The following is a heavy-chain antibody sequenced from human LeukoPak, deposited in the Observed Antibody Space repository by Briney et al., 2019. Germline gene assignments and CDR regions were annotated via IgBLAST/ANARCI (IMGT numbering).Heavy chain of an antibody. D-gene: IGHD2-2*01. Sequence: GGSLRLSCAVSGFTFSRYDMHWVRQATGKGLEWVSAIGTADDTYYGESVKGRFTISRGNAKSSLYLQMDTLRAGDTAVYYCAKDNPREKVPGLGPGYWGQGTLVTVSS. CDR1: GFTFSRYD. V-gene: IGHV3-13*04. CDR2: IGTADDT. J-gene: IGHJ4*02. CDR3: AKDNPREKVPGLGPGY.